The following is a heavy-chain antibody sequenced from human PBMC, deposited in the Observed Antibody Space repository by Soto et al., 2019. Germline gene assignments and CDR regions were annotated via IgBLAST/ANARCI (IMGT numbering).Heavy chain of an antibody. V-gene: IGHV3-23*01. D-gene: IGHD2-2*01. Sequence: EVQLLESGGGLVQPGGSLRLSCAASGFSFSSYAMIWVRQAPGEGLEWVSGISGSGGSTYYADSVKGRFTLSRDNSHNTLYLQMNSLRAEDTAVYYCAKDHHCSSTTCYLSGPGLSNWGQGTLVTVSS. CDR2: ISGSGGST. CDR1: GFSFSSYA. CDR3: AKDHHCSSTTCYLSGPGLSN. J-gene: IGHJ4*02.